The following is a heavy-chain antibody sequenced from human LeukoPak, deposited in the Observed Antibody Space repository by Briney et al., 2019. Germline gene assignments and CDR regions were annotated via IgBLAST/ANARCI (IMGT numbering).Heavy chain of an antibody. CDR3: AKDRGWYDY. CDR1: GFTFDDYA. CDR2: ISGDGGST. Sequence: GGSLRLSCAAPGFTFDDYAMHWVRQAPGKGLEWVSLISGDGGSTYYADSVKGRFTISRDNSKNSLYLQMNSLRTEDTALYHCAKDRGWYDYWGQGTLVTVSS. D-gene: IGHD6-19*01. V-gene: IGHV3-43*02. J-gene: IGHJ4*02.